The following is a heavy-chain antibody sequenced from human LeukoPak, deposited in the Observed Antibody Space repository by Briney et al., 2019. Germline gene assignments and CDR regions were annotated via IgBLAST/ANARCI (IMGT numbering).Heavy chain of an antibody. CDR3: AKDISYSAATYFDY. V-gene: IGHV3-74*01. J-gene: IGHJ4*02. Sequence: GGSLRLSCAASGFTFSSYWMHWVRQAPGKGLVWVSRINSDGSSTSYADSVKGRFTISRDNAKNTLYLQMNSLRAEDTALYYCAKDISYSAATYFDYWGQGTLVTVSS. CDR1: GFTFSSYW. CDR2: INSDGSST. D-gene: IGHD1-26*01.